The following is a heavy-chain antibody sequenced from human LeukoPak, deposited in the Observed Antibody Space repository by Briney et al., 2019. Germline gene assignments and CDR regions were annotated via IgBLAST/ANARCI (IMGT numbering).Heavy chain of an antibody. CDR1: GGSISSYF. CDR2: ISYSGNT. Sequence: SETLSLTCTVSGGSISSYFWSWLRQPPGKRLEWIGYISYSGNTDYNPSLKSRVTLSVDTSKNRLSLKLSSVTAANTAVYYCARKSSRGGFNGYDYWYFDLWGRGTLVTVSS. J-gene: IGHJ2*01. V-gene: IGHV4-59*08. D-gene: IGHD5-12*01. CDR3: ARKSSRGGFNGYDYWYFDL.